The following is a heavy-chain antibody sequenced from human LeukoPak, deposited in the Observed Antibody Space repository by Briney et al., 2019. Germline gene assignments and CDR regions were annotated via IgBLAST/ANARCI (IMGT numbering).Heavy chain of an antibody. CDR2: TYYRSKWNS. CDR3: ARDPDNSYEWGPFDP. J-gene: IGHJ5*02. Sequence: SQTLSLTCAISGDSVSSNSASWNWIRQSPSRGLEWLGRTYYRSKWNSDYAVSVKSRITINPDTSKNQFSLHLESVTPEDTAVYYCARDPDNSYEWGPFDPWGQGTLVTVSS. V-gene: IGHV6-1*01. CDR1: GDSVSSNSAS. D-gene: IGHD1-1*01.